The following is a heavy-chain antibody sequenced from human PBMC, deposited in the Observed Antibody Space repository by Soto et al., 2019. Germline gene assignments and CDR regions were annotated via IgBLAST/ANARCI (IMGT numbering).Heavy chain of an antibody. J-gene: IGHJ4*02. CDR1: GYTFINYY. CDR3: ARHLAAGDV. Sequence: QVQLVQSGAEVKKPGASVKVSCKASGYTFINYYIHWVRQAPGHGLEWMAIINPTGGSTNYAQKXXXXXXXXXXXXXXXXYMELSSLTSADTAMYYCARHLAAGDVWGQGTLVTVSS. V-gene: IGHV1-46*01. CDR2: INPTGGST. D-gene: IGHD2-8*02.